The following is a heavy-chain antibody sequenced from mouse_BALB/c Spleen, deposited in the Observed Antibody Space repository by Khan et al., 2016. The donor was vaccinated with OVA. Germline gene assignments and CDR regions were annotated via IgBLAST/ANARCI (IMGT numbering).Heavy chain of an antibody. CDR3: ARSNYFGYTFAY. J-gene: IGHJ3*01. CDR1: GYTFTDYY. CDR2: ISPGSGDT. D-gene: IGHD1-2*01. V-gene: IGHV1-77*01. Sequence: VQLQESGAELARPGASVKLSCKASGYTFTDYYINWVKQRTGQGLEWIGEISPGSGDTYYNEKFKGKATLTADKSSSTVYMQLSSLTAEASAVYFCARSNYFGYTFAYWGQGTLITVSA.